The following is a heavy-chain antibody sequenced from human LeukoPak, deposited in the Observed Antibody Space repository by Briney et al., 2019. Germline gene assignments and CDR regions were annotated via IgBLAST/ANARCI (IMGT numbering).Heavy chain of an antibody. J-gene: IGHJ4*02. CDR3: AKVPIAVAASRIYFDY. CDR2: ISVGGGST. D-gene: IGHD6-19*01. V-gene: IGHV3-23*01. CDR1: GFTFSSYA. Sequence: GGSLRLSCAASGFTFSSYAMSWVRQAPGKGLEWVSAISVGGGSTYYADSVKGRFTISRDNSKNTLFLQMNSLRAEDTAIYYCAKVPIAVAASRIYFDYWGQGTLVTVSS.